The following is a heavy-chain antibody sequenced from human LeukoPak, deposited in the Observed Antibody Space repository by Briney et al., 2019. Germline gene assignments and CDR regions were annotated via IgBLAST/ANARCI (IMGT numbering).Heavy chain of an antibody. Sequence: KASETLSLTCTVSGGSINNYYWNWFRQPPGKGLEWIGFVSYSGGTKYSPSLGSRVTISIDTSKNQFSLKLSSVTAADTAVYYCAKSRSGTAWYFDLWGRGTLVTVSS. V-gene: IGHV4-59*01. D-gene: IGHD3-10*01. CDR3: AKSRSGTAWYFDL. J-gene: IGHJ2*01. CDR2: VSYSGGT. CDR1: GGSINNYY.